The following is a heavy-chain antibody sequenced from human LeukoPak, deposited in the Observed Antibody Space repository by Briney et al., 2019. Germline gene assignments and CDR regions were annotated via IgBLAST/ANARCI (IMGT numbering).Heavy chain of an antibody. CDR2: ISSNRVT. Sequence: GGSLRLSCAASGFTFSSYSMNWVRQAPGKGLEWVSYISSNRVTHAGSVKGRFTISRDNAKNSLYLQMNSLRAEDTAVYYCVRDYSWGFDYWGQGTLVTVSS. J-gene: IGHJ4*02. V-gene: IGHV3-48*01. CDR3: VRDYSWGFDY. D-gene: IGHD2-15*01. CDR1: GFTFSSYS.